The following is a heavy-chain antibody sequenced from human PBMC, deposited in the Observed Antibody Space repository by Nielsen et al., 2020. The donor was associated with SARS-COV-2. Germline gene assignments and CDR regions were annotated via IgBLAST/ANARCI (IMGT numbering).Heavy chain of an antibody. CDR1: GFTFSSYS. CDR3: ARVLVAATRAFDY. V-gene: IGHV3-21*01. D-gene: IGHD2-15*01. CDR2: ISSSSSYI. Sequence: GGSLRLSCAASGFTFSSYSMNWVRQAPGKGLEWVSSISSSSSYIYYADSVKGRFTISRDNAKNSLSLQMNSLRAEDTAVYYCARVLVAATRAFDYWGQGTLVTVSS. J-gene: IGHJ4*02.